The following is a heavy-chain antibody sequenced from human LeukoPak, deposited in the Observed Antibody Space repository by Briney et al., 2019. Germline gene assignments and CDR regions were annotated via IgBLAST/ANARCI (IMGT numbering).Heavy chain of an antibody. Sequence: SETLSLTCAVYGGSFSGYYWSWIRQPPGKGLGWIGEINHSGSTNYNPSLKSRVTISIDTTKNQFSLKLSSVTAAGTAVYYCASRAGITGTTDLDVWGKGTTVTVSS. CDR3: ASRAGITGTTDLDV. D-gene: IGHD1-20*01. J-gene: IGHJ6*04. CDR1: GGSFSGYY. V-gene: IGHV4-34*01. CDR2: INHSGST.